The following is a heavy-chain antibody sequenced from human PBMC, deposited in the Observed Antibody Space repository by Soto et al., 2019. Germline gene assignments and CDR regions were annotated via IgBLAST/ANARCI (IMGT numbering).Heavy chain of an antibody. Sequence: QVQLVESGGGVVQPGRSLRLSCAASGFTFSSYGMHWVRQAPGKGLEWVAVIWYDGSNKYYADSVKGRFTISRDNSKNTLYLQMNSLRAEDTAVYYCARGSWELLDYYYYGMDVWGQGTTVTVSS. CDR2: IWYDGSNK. CDR1: GFTFSSYG. D-gene: IGHD1-26*01. J-gene: IGHJ6*02. CDR3: ARGSWELLDYYYYGMDV. V-gene: IGHV3-33*01.